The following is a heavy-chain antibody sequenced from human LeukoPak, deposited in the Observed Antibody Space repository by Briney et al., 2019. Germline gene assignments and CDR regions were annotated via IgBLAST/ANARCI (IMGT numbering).Heavy chain of an antibody. J-gene: IGHJ5*02. D-gene: IGHD4-17*01. Sequence: GGSLRLSCAASGFTFSSYTMNWVRQAPGKGLEWVSSISSSSSYIYYADSVKGRFTISRDNAKNSLFLQMNSLRAEDTAVYYCARVDAIDYSDYEANWFDPWGRGTLVTVPS. CDR2: ISSSSSYI. V-gene: IGHV3-21*01. CDR1: GFTFSSYT. CDR3: ARVDAIDYSDYEANWFDP.